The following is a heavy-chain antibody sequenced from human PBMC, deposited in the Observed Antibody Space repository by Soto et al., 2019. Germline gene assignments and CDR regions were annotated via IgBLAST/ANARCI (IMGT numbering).Heavy chain of an antibody. J-gene: IGHJ4*02. CDR2: ISNTGST. CDR3: AKVNVVVVAATFEYEYYFDY. D-gene: IGHD2-15*01. CDR1: GSTVSNNY. V-gene: IGHV3-53*01. Sequence: GGSLRLSCVASGSTVSNNYMSWVRQAPGRGLEWVSAISNTGSTYYAGSVKGRSTISRDSSTNTLYLEVNSLRADDTAVYYCAKVNVVVVAATFEYEYYFDYWGQGTLVTVSS.